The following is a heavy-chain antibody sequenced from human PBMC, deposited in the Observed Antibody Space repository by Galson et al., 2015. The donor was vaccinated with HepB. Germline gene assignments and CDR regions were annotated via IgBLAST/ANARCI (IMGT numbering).Heavy chain of an antibody. V-gene: IGHV3-11*06. CDR2: ISGAGTYT. Sequence: SLRLSCAASGFTFSDYYMAWIRQAPGKGLEWISYISGAGTYTNYPRSVKGRFTIPRDNAKNTLYLEMNSLRADDTAVYYCARYAKSSDNWFDPWGQGTLVTVSS. CDR1: GFTFSDYY. J-gene: IGHJ5*02. D-gene: IGHD2-2*01. CDR3: ARYAKSSDNWFDP.